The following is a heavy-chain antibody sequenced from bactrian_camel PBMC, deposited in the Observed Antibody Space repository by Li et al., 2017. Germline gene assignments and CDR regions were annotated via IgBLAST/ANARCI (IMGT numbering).Heavy chain of an antibody. CDR2: IGRDGTD. V-gene: IGHV3S53*01. D-gene: IGHD1*01. J-gene: IGHJ6*01. CDR3: VRDRTLGLGDFGY. CDR1: YYMENGY. Sequence: HVQLVESGGGSVQAGGSLRLFCSINRYYMENGYYLGWFRQAPGPGQRREGVGAIGRDGTDTYPDSVKGRFTVSKDNAKSIVYLQMNSLQPEDTAVYYCVRDRTLGLGDFGYWGQGTQVTVS.